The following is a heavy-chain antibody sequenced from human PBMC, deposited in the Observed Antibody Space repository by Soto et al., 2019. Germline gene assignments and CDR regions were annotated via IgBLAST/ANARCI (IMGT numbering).Heavy chain of an antibody. CDR1: GGSVISGDYY. V-gene: IGHV4-61*08. J-gene: IGHJ6*02. CDR3: ARDRPRTIYNSGYYYYGLDV. CDR2: IYFNGST. Sequence: SETLSLTCTVSGGSVISGDYYWSWTRQPPGKGLEWLGFIYFNGSTNYNPSLKSRVTISSDTSKNQLSLRLTSMTAADTAVYFCARDRPRTIYNSGYYYYGLDVWGQGTTVTVSS. D-gene: IGHD6-19*01.